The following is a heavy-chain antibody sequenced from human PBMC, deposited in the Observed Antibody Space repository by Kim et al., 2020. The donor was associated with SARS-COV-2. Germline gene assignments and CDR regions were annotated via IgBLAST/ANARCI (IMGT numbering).Heavy chain of an antibody. CDR2: IYHSGST. V-gene: IGHV4-38-2*02. CDR1: GYSISSGDY. J-gene: IGHJ4*01. D-gene: IGHD5-12*01. CDR3: ARDPISVATTRELW. Sequence: SETLSLTCTVSGYSISSGDYWGWIRQPPGKGLEWIGSIYHSGSTYYNPSLKSRVTISVDTSKNQFSLKLSSVTAADTAVYYCARDPISVATTRELWWGRGTLVTVSS.